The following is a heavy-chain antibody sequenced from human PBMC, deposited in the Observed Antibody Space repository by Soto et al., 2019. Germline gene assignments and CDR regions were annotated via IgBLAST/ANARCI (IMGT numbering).Heavy chain of an antibody. Sequence: GGSLRLSCAASEFTFSNYAMSWVRRAPGKGLEWVSTISNSGNTHYEDSVEGRFTISRDNSKNTLYLQMNSLRADDTGVYYCAKDHSTGYDDYWGPGTLVTVSS. CDR2: ISNSGNT. J-gene: IGHJ4*02. CDR3: AKDHSTGYDDY. D-gene: IGHD3-9*01. CDR1: EFTFSNYA. V-gene: IGHV3-23*01.